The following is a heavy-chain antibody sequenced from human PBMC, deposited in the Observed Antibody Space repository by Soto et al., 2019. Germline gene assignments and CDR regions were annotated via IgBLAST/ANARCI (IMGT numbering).Heavy chain of an antibody. J-gene: IGHJ4*02. V-gene: IGHV3-30*18. CDR2: MSYDGSNK. Sequence: GGSLRLSCAASGFSFSNSGMHWVRQAPGKGLEWVAFMSYDGSNKYYADSVKGRFTISRDNSKNTLYLQMNSLRAEDTAVYYCAKDRGKIYFDYWGQGTLVTVSS. CDR3: AKDRGKIYFDY. CDR1: GFSFSNSG.